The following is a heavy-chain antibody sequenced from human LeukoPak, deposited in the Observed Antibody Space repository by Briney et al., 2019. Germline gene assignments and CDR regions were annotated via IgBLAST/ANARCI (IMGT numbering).Heavy chain of an antibody. Sequence: SQTLSLTCAISGDSVSSNSAAWNWIRQSPSRGLEWLGRTYYRSKWYNDYAVSVKGRIAINPDTSKNQFSLQLSSVTPEDTAVYYCARAKGRSPLFDYWGQGPLVTVSS. CDR1: GDSVSSNSAA. V-gene: IGHV6-1*01. CDR2: TYYRSKWYN. D-gene: IGHD6-13*01. CDR3: ARAKGRSPLFDY. J-gene: IGHJ4*02.